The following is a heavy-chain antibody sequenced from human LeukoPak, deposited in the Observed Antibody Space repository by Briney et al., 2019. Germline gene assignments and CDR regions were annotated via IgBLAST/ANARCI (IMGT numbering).Heavy chain of an antibody. CDR1: GYTFTGYY. D-gene: IGHD6-13*01. CDR2: INPNSGGT. J-gene: IGHJ4*02. CDR3: ARYSSSWYFSDY. V-gene: IGHV1-2*02. Sequence: ASVKVSCKASGYTFTGYYMHWVRQAPGQGLEWMGWINPNSGGTNYAQKFQGRVTMTRDTSISTAYMGLSRLRSDDTAVYYCARYSSSWYFSDYWGQGTLVTVSS.